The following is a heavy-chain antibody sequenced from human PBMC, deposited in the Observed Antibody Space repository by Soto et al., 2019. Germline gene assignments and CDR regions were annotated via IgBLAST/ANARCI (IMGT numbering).Heavy chain of an antibody. J-gene: IGHJ3*02. Sequence: EVQLLESGGGLVQPGGSLRLSCAASGFTFSTYSMTWVRQAPGKGLEWVSTIRDSGHSTHYADSGRGRFAISRDNSKNTLFLQMNSLRAEDTAVYYCARVKAQILSSGWYGGDDIWGQGTMVTVSS. CDR2: IRDSGHST. V-gene: IGHV3-23*01. CDR3: ARVKAQILSSGWYGGDDI. CDR1: GFTFSTYS. D-gene: IGHD6-19*01.